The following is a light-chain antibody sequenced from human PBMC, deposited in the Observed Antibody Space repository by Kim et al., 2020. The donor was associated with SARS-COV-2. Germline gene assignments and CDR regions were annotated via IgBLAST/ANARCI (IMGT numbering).Light chain of an antibody. V-gene: IGLV3-19*01. J-gene: IGLJ2*01. Sequence: SSELTQDPAVSVALGQTVRITCQGDSLRKYYATWYQQKPGQAPVLLISGKNNRPSGIPDRFSGSSSGNTASLTIAGALAEDEADYYCNSRDTSHFVIFGGGTQLTVL. CDR2: GKN. CDR3: NSRDTSHFVI. CDR1: SLRKYY.